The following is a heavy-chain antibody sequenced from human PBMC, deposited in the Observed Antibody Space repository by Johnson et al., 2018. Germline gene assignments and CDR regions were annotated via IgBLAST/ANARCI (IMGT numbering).Heavy chain of an antibody. D-gene: IGHD3-10*01. V-gene: IGHV3-20*01. CDR3: ATVSDGSGSYYNRYYYYGMDV. J-gene: IGHJ6*02. CDR2: INWNGGST. CDR1: GFTFDDYG. Sequence: VQLGQSGGGLVQPGRSLRLCCAASGFTFDDYGMSWVRQAPGKGLEWVSGINWNGGSTGYADSVKGRFNISRDNAKNPLYLQMNSLRAEDTALYHCATVSDGSGSYYNRYYYYGMDVWGQGTTVTVSS.